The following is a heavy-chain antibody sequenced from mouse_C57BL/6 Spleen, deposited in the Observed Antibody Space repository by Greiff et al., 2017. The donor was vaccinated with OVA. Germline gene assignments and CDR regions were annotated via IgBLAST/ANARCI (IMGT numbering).Heavy chain of an antibody. CDR1: GFTFSSYA. CDR2: ISDGGSYT. V-gene: IGHV5-4*01. Sequence: EVQGVESGGGLVKPGGSLKLSCAASGFTFSSYAMSWVRQTPEKRLEWVASISDGGSYTYYPDNVKGRFTISRDNAKNNLYLQMSHLKSEDTAMYYCAREGTALLDYWGQGTSVTVSS. J-gene: IGHJ4*01. CDR3: AREGTALLDY. D-gene: IGHD3-3*01.